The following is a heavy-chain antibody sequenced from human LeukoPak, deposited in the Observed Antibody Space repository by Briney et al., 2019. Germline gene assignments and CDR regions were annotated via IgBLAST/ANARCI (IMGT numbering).Heavy chain of an antibody. Sequence: SETLSLTCAVSGVSFSDDYWNWIRQPPGKGLEWLGEINYRDEYSPSLKSRVTMSVDTSTNQFSLRLTSVTAADTAVYFCARTIVGPGTSYFDLWGQGSLVTVSS. CDR1: GVSFSDDY. V-gene: IGHV4-34*01. CDR2: INYRD. J-gene: IGHJ4*02. CDR3: ARTIVGPGTSYFDL. D-gene: IGHD1-26*01.